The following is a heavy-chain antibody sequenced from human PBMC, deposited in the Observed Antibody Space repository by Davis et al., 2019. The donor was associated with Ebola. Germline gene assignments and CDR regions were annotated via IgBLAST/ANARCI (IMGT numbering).Heavy chain of an antibody. J-gene: IGHJ6*02. CDR1: GFTFSSYW. CDR2: INSDGSST. Sequence: GESLKISCAASGFTFSSYWMHWVRQAPGKGLVWVSRINSDGSSTSYADSVKGRFTISRDNAKNTLYLQMNSLRAEDTAVYYCARDRFYYYYGMDVWGQGTTVTVSS. V-gene: IGHV3-74*01. CDR3: ARDRFYYYYGMDV.